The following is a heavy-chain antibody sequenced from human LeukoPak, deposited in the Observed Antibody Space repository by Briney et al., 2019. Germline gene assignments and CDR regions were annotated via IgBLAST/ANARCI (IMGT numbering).Heavy chain of an antibody. CDR2: IYYSGST. Sequence: PSETLSLTCTVSGGSISSNSYYWGWIRQPPGKGLEWIGSIYYSGSTYYNPSLKSRVTISVDTSKNQFSLKLSSVTAADTAVYYCARGGGFGELGFDYWGQGTLVTVSS. J-gene: IGHJ4*02. V-gene: IGHV4-39*07. D-gene: IGHD3-10*01. CDR1: GGSISSNSYY. CDR3: ARGGGFGELGFDY.